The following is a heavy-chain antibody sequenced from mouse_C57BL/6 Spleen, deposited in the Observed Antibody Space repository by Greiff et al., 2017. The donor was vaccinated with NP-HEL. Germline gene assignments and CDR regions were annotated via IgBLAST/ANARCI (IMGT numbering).Heavy chain of an antibody. V-gene: IGHV5-17*01. J-gene: IGHJ4*01. Sequence: DVHLVESGGGLVKPGGSLKLSCAASGFTFSDYGMHWVRQAPEKGLEWVAYISSGSSTIYYADTVKGRFTISRDNAKNTLFLQMTSLRAEDTAMYYCTRMAWEDAMDYWGQGTSVTVSS. CDR2: ISSGSSTI. D-gene: IGHD4-1*01. CDR3: TRMAWEDAMDY. CDR1: GFTFSDYG.